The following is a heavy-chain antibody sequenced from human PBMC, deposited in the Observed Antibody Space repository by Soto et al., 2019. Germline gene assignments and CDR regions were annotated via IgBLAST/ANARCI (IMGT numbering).Heavy chain of an antibody. Sequence: GGSLRLSCAASGFTFSSYGMHWVRQAPGKGLEWVGFIWNDGSNTYYADSVKGRFTISRDNSKNTLYLQMNSLRAEDTAVYFCARGYCSSTSCTLSLYYFEYWGQGTL. CDR2: IWNDGSNT. D-gene: IGHD2-2*01. V-gene: IGHV3-33*01. CDR3: ARGYCSSTSCTLSLYYFEY. J-gene: IGHJ4*02. CDR1: GFTFSSYG.